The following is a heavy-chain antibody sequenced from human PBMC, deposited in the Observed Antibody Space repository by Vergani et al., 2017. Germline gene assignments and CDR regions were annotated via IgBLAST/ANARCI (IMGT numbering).Heavy chain of an antibody. Sequence: QVQLQQWGAGLLKPSETLSLTCAVYGGSFSGYYWSWIRQPPGKGLEWIGEINHSGSTNYNPSLKSRVTISVDTSKNQFSLKLSSVTAADTAVYYCARGEKRAYSYGYPYYYGGMDIWGQGTTVTVSS. CDR1: GGSFSGYY. V-gene: IGHV4-34*01. D-gene: IGHD5-18*01. CDR3: ARGEKRAYSYGYPYYYGGMDI. J-gene: IGHJ6*02. CDR2: INHSGST.